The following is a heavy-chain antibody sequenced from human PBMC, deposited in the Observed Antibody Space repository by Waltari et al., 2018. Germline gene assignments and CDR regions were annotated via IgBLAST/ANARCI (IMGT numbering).Heavy chain of an antibody. CDR3: AKEIAAAGRPLFDY. V-gene: IGHV3-23*03. CDR2: IYSGGST. Sequence: EVQLLESGGGLVQPGGSLRLSCAASGFTFSSYAMSWVRQAPGKGLEWVSVIYSGGSTYYADSVKGRFTISRDNSKNTLYLQMNSLRAEDTAVYYCAKEIAAAGRPLFDYWGQGTLVTVSS. J-gene: IGHJ4*02. CDR1: GFTFSSYA. D-gene: IGHD6-13*01.